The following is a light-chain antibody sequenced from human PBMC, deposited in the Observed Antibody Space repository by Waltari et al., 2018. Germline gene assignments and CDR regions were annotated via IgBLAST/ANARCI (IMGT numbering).Light chain of an antibody. V-gene: IGKV3-11*01. Sequence: EIVLTQSPATLSLSPGERATLSCRASQGVSSYLAWYQQKPGQAPRLLIYDASNRATGIPARFSGSGSGTDITLTISSLEPEDFAVYYCQQRSNWPPGTFGGGTKVEIK. CDR3: QQRSNWPPGT. CDR2: DAS. J-gene: IGKJ4*01. CDR1: QGVSSY.